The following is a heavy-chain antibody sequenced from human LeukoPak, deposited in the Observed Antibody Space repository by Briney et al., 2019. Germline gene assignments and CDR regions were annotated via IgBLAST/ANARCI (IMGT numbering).Heavy chain of an antibody. J-gene: IGHJ5*02. D-gene: IGHD3-3*01. CDR3: ARAPLYYDFWSGYSRRFDP. V-gene: IGHV4-34*01. Sequence: SETLSLTCAVFGGSFSGHYWSWIRQPPGKGLEWIGEINHSGSINYNSSLKSRVTISVDTSKNQFSLKLSSVTAADTAVYYCARAPLYYDFWSGYSRRFDPWGQGTLVTVSS. CDR2: INHSGSI. CDR1: GGSFSGHY.